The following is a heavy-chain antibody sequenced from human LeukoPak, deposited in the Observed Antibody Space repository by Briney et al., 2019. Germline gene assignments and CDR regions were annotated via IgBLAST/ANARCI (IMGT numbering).Heavy chain of an antibody. CDR1: GFTFSSYT. J-gene: IGHJ6*04. CDR3: ARIGEDGMDV. V-gene: IGHV3-21*01. CDR2: ISSSSSDI. Sequence: PGGSLRLSCTTSGFTFSSYTMSWVRQAPGKGLDWVSSISSSSSDIYYADSVKGRFTIFRDNAKNSLYLQMNSLRAEDTAVYYCARIGEDGMDVWGKGTTVTVSS.